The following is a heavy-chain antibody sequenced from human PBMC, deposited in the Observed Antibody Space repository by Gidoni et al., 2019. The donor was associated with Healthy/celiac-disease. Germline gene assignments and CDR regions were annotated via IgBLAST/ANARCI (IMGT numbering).Heavy chain of an antibody. D-gene: IGHD2-2*01. CDR3: ARLDCSSTSCNSDY. J-gene: IGHJ4*02. CDR1: GFPFSSYA. V-gene: IGHV3-64*01. Sequence: EVQLVESGGGLVQPGGSLRLSCAASGFPFSSYAMHWVRQAPGKGLEYVSASSSNGGSTYYANSVKGRFTISRDNSKNTLYLQMGSLRAEDMAVYYCARLDCSSTSCNSDYWGQGTLVTVSS. CDR2: SSSNGGST.